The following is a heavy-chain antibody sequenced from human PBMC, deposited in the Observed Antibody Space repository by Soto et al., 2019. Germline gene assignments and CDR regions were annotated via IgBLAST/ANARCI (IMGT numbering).Heavy chain of an antibody. CDR2: IGTAGDT. Sequence: EVQLVESGGGVIQPGGSLTLSCTASGLTISDFDMHWVRQGPGKSLEWVSAIGTAGDTYYLASVKGRFTISRDRDRNSMYLHMNSLRVGVSAVYYCARDIHGMDVCGQGTTVSVSS. J-gene: IGHJ6*02. CDR1: GLTISDFD. CDR3: ARDIHGMDV. V-gene: IGHV3-13*01.